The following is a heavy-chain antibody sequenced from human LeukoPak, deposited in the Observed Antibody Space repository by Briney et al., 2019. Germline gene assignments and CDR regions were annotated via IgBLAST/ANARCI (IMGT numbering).Heavy chain of an antibody. Sequence: GGSLRLSCAASGFTLTTYGLHWVRQAPGKGLEWVAVIWSDGSIKYYADSVKGRFTISRDNFKNTLYLQMNRLRAEDTAVYYCARAVGPFDFWGQGTLVTASS. CDR1: GFTLTTYG. CDR3: ARAVGPFDF. J-gene: IGHJ4*02. CDR2: IWSDGSIK. V-gene: IGHV3-33*01.